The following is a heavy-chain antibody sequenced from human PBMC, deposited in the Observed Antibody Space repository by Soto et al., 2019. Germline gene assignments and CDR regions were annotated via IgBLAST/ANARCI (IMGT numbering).Heavy chain of an antibody. V-gene: IGHV4-34*01. Sequence: SETLSLTCAVYGGSFSGYYWSWIRQPPGKGLEWIGEINHSGSTNYNPSLKSRVTISVDTSKNQFSLKLSSVTAADTAVYYCARVQDLPDFWSGCSSSPFDYWGQGTLVTVSS. CDR2: INHSGST. J-gene: IGHJ4*02. CDR3: ARVQDLPDFWSGCSSSPFDY. CDR1: GGSFSGYY. D-gene: IGHD3-3*01.